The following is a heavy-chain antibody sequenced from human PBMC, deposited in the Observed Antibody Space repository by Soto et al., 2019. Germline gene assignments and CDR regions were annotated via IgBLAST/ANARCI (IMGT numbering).Heavy chain of an antibody. Sequence: PSETLSLTCAVYGGSFSGYYWSWIRQPPGKGLEWIGEINHSGSTNYNPSLKSRVTISVDTSKIQFSLKLSSVTAADTAVYYCARGYRSMVRGVLNWFDPWGQGTLVTVSS. D-gene: IGHD3-10*01. V-gene: IGHV4-34*01. CDR1: GGSFSGYY. CDR3: ARGYRSMVRGVLNWFDP. J-gene: IGHJ5*02. CDR2: INHSGST.